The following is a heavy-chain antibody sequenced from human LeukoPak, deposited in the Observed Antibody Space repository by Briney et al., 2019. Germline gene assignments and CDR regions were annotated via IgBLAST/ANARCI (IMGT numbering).Heavy chain of an antibody. CDR1: GFTFSSYG. CDR2: IWYDGSNK. V-gene: IGHV3-33*01. D-gene: IGHD2-21*02. CDR3: ARDRVVVTATRRAFYYYYGMDV. Sequence: GGSLRLSCAASGFTFSSYGMHWVRQAPGKGLEWVAVIWYDGSNKYYADSVKGRFTISRDNSKNTLYLQMNSLRAEDTAVYYCARDRVVVTATRRAFYYYYGMDVWGQGTTVTVSS. J-gene: IGHJ6*02.